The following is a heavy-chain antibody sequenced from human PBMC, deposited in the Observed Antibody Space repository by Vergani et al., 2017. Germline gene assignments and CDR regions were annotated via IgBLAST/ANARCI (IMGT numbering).Heavy chain of an antibody. D-gene: IGHD6-19*01. CDR1: GYTFTNYP. CDR2: INTKSGNP. V-gene: IGHV7-4-1*02. Sequence: QVQLLQSGSELKKPGASVRISCEASGYTFTNYPLIWVRQAPGQGLEFMGWINTKSGNPTYAPGFTGRFVFSLDTSVSTAYLQISGLKAEDSAVYYCARGRQWRLTEYLYGMDVWGQGTTVTVSS. CDR3: ARGRQWRLTEYLYGMDV. J-gene: IGHJ6*02.